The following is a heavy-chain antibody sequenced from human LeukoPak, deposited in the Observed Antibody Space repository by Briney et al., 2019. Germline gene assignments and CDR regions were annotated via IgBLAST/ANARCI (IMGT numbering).Heavy chain of an antibody. CDR2: IYHSGST. V-gene: IGHV4-59*12. CDR3: ASQQQEWAEYFQH. D-gene: IGHD6-13*01. J-gene: IGHJ1*01. CDR1: GGSISSYY. Sequence: SEALSLTCTVSGGSISSYYWSWIRQPPGKGLEWIGYIYHSGSTYYNPSLKSRVTISVDRSKNQFSLKLSSVTAADTAVYYCASQQQEWAEYFQHWGQGTLVTVSS.